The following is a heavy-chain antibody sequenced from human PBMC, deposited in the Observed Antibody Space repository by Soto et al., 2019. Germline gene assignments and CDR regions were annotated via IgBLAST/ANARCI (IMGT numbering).Heavy chain of an antibody. D-gene: IGHD2-8*01. CDR3: VRDWSSNASSVNDY. V-gene: IGHV3-33*01. Sequence: QVKLVESGGGVVQPAKSLRLSCAASGFNFLSYGMHWVRQAPGKGPEWVASVWFDGSNENYADSVKARFTISRDNSKNTIYLQMDSLRAEDTAVYYCVRDWSSNASSVNDYWGQGPLVTVSS. CDR1: GFNFLSYG. CDR2: VWFDGSNE. J-gene: IGHJ4*02.